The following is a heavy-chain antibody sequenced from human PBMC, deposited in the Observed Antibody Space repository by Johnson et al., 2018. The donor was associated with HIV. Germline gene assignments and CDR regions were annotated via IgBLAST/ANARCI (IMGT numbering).Heavy chain of an antibody. CDR2: ISGSDGAI. J-gene: IGHJ3*02. V-gene: IGHV3-11*04. Sequence: QVQLVESGGGLVKPGGSLRLSCAASGFTFSDYYMSWIRQAPGKGLEWVSYISGSDGAIWYADSVKGRFTVSRDNAKNSFYLQMNSLRAEDTAVYYCARSVNAGRPFDIWGQGTLATVSS. CDR3: ARSVNAGRPFDI. CDR1: GFTFSDYY. D-gene: IGHD2-8*01.